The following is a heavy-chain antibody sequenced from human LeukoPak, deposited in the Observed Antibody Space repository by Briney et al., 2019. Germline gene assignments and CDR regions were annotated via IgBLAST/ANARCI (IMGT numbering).Heavy chain of an antibody. Sequence: GGSLRLSCAASGFTFSSYAMSWVRQAPGKGLEWVSAISGSGLNTHYADSVKGRFTISRDNSKNTLYPQMNSLRAEDTAVYYCAKDRSGSYYGTFDYWGQGTLVTVSS. V-gene: IGHV3-23*01. D-gene: IGHD1-26*01. CDR3: AKDRSGSYYGTFDY. J-gene: IGHJ4*02. CDR1: GFTFSSYA. CDR2: ISGSGLNT.